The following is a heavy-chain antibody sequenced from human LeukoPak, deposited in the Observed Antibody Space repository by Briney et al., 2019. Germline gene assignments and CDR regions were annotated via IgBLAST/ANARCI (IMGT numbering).Heavy chain of an antibody. Sequence: GGSLRLSCAASGFTFRSYAMSWVRQAPGKGLEWVSTISGTGVSTYYAEPVQGRLTISRDNTNNALYLQLNSLRAEDTALYYCVKASVQAPCGDYRMGYDYWGQGTLVTVSS. V-gene: IGHV3-23*01. D-gene: IGHD4-11*01. CDR3: VKASVQAPCGDYRMGYDY. CDR1: GFTFRSYA. CDR2: ISGTGVST. J-gene: IGHJ4*02.